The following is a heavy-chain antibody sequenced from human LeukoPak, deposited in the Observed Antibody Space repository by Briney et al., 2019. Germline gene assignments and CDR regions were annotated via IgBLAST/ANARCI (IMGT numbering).Heavy chain of an antibody. D-gene: IGHD3-22*01. CDR3: ARDNRDDSSGYYLYYFDY. CDR2: IYTSGST. V-gene: IGHV4-61*02. CDR1: GGSISSGSFY. J-gene: IGHJ4*02. Sequence: SQTLSLTCTVSGGSISSGSFYWSWIRQPAGKGLEWIGRIYTSGSTNYNPSLKSRVTISVDTSKNQFSLKLSSVTAADTAVYYCARDNRDDSSGYYLYYFDYWGQGTLVTVSS.